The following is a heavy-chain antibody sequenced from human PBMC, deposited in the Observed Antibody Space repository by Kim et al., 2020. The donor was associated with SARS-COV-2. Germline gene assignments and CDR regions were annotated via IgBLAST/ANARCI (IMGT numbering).Heavy chain of an antibody. Sequence: SETLSLTCTVSGGSISSSSYYWGWIRQPPGKGLEWIGSIYYSGSTYYNPSLKSRVTISVDTSKNQFSLKLSSVTAADTAVYYCARRQGDLNHWGQGTLVTVSS. CDR2: IYYSGST. V-gene: IGHV4-39*01. CDR1: GGSISSSSYY. J-gene: IGHJ4*02. CDR3: ARRQGDLNH. D-gene: IGHD3-16*01.